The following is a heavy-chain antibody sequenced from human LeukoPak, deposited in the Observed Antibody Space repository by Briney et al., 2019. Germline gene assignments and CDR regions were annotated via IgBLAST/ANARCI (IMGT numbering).Heavy chain of an antibody. CDR2: ISSSSSYI. Sequence: GGPLRLSCAASGSIFSSYSMNWVRQAPGKGLEWVSTISSSSSYIYYADSVKGRFTISRDNANNSLYLQMNSLRAEDTAVYYCARAQYYDILTGYSAADYWGQGTLVTVSS. D-gene: IGHD3-9*01. J-gene: IGHJ4*02. CDR1: GSIFSSYS. CDR3: ARAQYYDILTGYSAADY. V-gene: IGHV3-21*01.